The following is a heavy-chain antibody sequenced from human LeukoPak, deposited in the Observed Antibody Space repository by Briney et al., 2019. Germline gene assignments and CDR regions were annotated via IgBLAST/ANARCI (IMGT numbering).Heavy chain of an antibody. J-gene: IGHJ5*02. CDR3: ARDQGILIVSLDNWFDP. D-gene: IGHD2/OR15-2a*01. CDR2: IYYSGST. V-gene: IGHV4-31*03. CDR1: GGSISSGGYY. Sequence: SQTLSLTCTVSGGSISSGGYYWSWIRQHPGKGLEWIGYIYYSGSTYYNPSLKSRVTISVDTSKNQFSLKLSSVTAADTAVYYCARDQGILIVSLDNWFDPWGQGTLVTVSS.